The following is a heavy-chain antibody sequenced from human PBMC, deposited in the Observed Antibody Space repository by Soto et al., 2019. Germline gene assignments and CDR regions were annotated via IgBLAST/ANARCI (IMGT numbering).Heavy chain of an antibody. D-gene: IGHD3-10*01. CDR1: GGTFSSYA. CDR2: IIPIFGTV. CDR3: ARVYYGSGRSYYGMDV. V-gene: IGHV1-69*06. Sequence: ASVKVSCKASGGTFSSYAISWVRQAPGQGLEWMGGIIPIFGTVNYAQKFQGRVTITADKSTSTAYMELSSLRSEDTAVYYCARVYYGSGRSYYGMDVWGQGTTVTVSS. J-gene: IGHJ6*02.